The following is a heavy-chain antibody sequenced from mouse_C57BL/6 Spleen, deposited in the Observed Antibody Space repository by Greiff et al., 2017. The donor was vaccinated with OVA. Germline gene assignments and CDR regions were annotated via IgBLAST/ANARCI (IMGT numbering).Heavy chain of an antibody. D-gene: IGHD2-3*01. CDR2: IYPRDGST. CDR1: GYTFTSYD. V-gene: IGHV1-85*01. J-gene: IGHJ3*01. Sequence: VQLQQSGPELVKPGASVKLSCKASGYTFTSYDINWVKQRPGQGLEWIGWIYPRDGSTKYNEKFKGKATLTVDTSSSTAYMELHSLTSEDSAVYFCARPIYDGYLPFAYWGQGTLVTVSA. CDR3: ARPIYDGYLPFAY.